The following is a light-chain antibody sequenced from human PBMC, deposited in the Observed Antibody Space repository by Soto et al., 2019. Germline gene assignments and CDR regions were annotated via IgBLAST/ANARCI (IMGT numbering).Light chain of an antibody. J-gene: IGLJ1*01. CDR1: SSDVGGYNY. CDR3: SSHAGSNNYV. V-gene: IGLV2-14*01. Sequence: QSALTQPASVSGSPGQSITISCTGTSSDVGGYNYVSWYQLHPGKAPKLMVYEVSNRPSGVSNRFSGSKSGNTASLTVSGLQAEDEADYYCSSHAGSNNYVFGTGTKVTVL. CDR2: EVS.